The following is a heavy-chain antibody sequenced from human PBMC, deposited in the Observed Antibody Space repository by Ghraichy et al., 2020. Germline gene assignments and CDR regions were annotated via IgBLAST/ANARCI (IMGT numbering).Heavy chain of an antibody. V-gene: IGHV3-48*01. Sequence: GSLRLSCAASGFTFSSYSMNWVCQAPGKGLEWVSYISSGSSTVYYADSVKGRFTISRDNGKNSLFLQMHSLRAEDTAAYYCARVQIRAFDYWGQGTLVTVSS. CDR1: GFTFSSYS. J-gene: IGHJ4*02. CDR3: ARVQIRAFDY. CDR2: ISSGSSTV.